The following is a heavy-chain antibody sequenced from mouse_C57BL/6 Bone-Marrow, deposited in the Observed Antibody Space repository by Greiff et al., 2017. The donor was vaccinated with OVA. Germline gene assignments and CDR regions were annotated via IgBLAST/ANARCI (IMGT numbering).Heavy chain of an antibody. D-gene: IGHD1-1*01. CDR2: IYPRDGST. CDR3: ARDYYGSSPYWYFDV. CDR1: GYTFTDHT. V-gene: IGHV1-78*01. Sequence: VQLQQSDAELVKPGASVKISCKVSGYTFTDHTIHWMKQRPEQGLEWIGYIYPRDGSTKYNEKFKGKATLTADKSSSRAYMQLNSLTSEDSAVYFCARDYYGSSPYWYFDVWGTGTTVTVSS. J-gene: IGHJ1*03.